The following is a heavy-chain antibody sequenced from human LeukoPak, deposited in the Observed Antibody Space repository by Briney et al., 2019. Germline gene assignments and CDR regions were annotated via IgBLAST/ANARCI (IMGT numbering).Heavy chain of an antibody. CDR1: GGSFTVCF. D-gene: IGHD3-10*01. Sequence: SETLSLTCGVYGGSFTVCFWLWLRQPPGKRLEWIVEINHVGSTNYNPSLKSRVTLSVDKSTNQVSLNLTSVTVADTAVYYCARRLIIRGRFNDWGQGTLVTVSS. V-gene: IGHV4-34*01. J-gene: IGHJ4*02. CDR3: ARRLIIRGRFND. CDR2: INHVGST.